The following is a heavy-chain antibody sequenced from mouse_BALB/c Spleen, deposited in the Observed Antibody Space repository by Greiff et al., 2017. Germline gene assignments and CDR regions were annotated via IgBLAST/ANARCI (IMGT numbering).Heavy chain of an antibody. V-gene: IGHV1-54*01. CDR1: GYAFTNYL. CDR3: ASRLRGFDY. D-gene: IGHD2-4*01. Sequence: QVQLKQSGAELVRPGTSVKVSCKASGYAFTNYLIEWVKQRPGQGLEWIGVINPGSGGTNYNEKFKGKATLTADKSSSTAYMQLSSLTSDDSAVYFCASRLRGFDYWGQRTTLTVSS. CDR2: INPGSGGT. J-gene: IGHJ2*01.